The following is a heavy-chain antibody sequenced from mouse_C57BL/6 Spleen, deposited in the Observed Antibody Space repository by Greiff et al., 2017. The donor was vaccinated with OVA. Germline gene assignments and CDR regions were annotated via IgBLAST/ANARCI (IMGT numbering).Heavy chain of an antibody. V-gene: IGHV5-4*01. CDR3: AREGNSNYEFAY. D-gene: IGHD2-5*01. CDR1: GFTFSSYA. CDR2: ISDGGSYT. J-gene: IGHJ3*01. Sequence: EVMLVESGGGLVKPGGSLKLSCAASGFTFSSYAMSWVRQTPEKRLEWVATISDGGSYTYYPDNVKGRFTISRDNAKNNLYLQMSHLKSEDTAMYYCAREGNSNYEFAYWGQGTLVTVSA.